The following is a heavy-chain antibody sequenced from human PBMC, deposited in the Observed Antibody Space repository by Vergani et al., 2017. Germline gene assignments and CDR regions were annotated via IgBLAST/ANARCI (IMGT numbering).Heavy chain of an antibody. CDR3: ARLGKDIVVVPAAFQGSNYYYYYYMDV. CDR2: ILGSGTA. D-gene: IGHD2-2*01. J-gene: IGHJ6*03. V-gene: IGHV4-61*02. Sequence: QVRLEESGPGLVKPSQTLSLTCTVSGASMSSVGYYWTWIRQSAGKRLEWIGDILGSGTANYNPSFQGRVSMSVDTSKNQFSLKLSSVTAADTAVYYCARLGKDIVVVPAAFQGSNYYYYYYMDVWGKGTTVTVSS. CDR1: GASMSSVGYY.